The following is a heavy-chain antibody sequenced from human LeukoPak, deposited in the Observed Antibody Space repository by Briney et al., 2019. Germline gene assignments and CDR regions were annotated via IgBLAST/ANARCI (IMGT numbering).Heavy chain of an antibody. J-gene: IGHJ1*01. Sequence: SETLSLTCAVYGGSFSGYYWSWIRQPPGKGLEWIGETNHSGSTNYNPSLKSRVTISVDTSKNQFSLKLSSVTAADTAVYYCARGSYCSSTSCYTSSGDAEYFQHWGQGTLVTVSS. V-gene: IGHV4-34*01. CDR1: GGSFSGYY. D-gene: IGHD2-2*02. CDR2: TNHSGST. CDR3: ARGSYCSSTSCYTSSGDAEYFQH.